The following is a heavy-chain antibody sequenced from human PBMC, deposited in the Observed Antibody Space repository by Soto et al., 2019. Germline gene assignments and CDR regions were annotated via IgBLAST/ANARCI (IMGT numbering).Heavy chain of an antibody. CDR1: GGSISSYY. CDR3: ARMYYYGSGSLNWFDP. J-gene: IGHJ5*02. CDR2: IYYSGST. V-gene: IGHV4-59*01. Sequence: QVQLQESGPGLVKPSETLSLTCTVSGGSISSYYWSWIRQPPGKGLEWIGYIYYSGSTNYNPSLKSRVTISVDTSKNQLSLKLSSVTAADTAVYYCARMYYYGSGSLNWFDPWGQGTLVTVSS. D-gene: IGHD3-10*01.